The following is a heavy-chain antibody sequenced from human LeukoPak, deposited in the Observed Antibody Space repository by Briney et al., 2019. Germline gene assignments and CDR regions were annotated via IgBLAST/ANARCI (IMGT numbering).Heavy chain of an antibody. D-gene: IGHD3-22*01. J-gene: IGHJ3*02. CDR3: ARVLYYYDSSGSFDAFDI. Sequence: SETLSLTCTVSGYSMSSGYYWGWIRQPPGKGREWIGSIYHSGSTYYNPPLKSRVTISVDTSKNPFSLKLSSMTAADTAVYYCARVLYYYDSSGSFDAFDIWGQGAMVTVSS. CDR1: GYSMSSGYY. CDR2: IYHSGST. V-gene: IGHV4-38-2*02.